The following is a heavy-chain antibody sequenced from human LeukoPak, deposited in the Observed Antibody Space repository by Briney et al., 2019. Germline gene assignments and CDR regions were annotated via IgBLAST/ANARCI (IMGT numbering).Heavy chain of an antibody. V-gene: IGHV1-69*04. CDR2: IIPILGIA. CDR3: ARDPSGYYDSSGYYSNDY. CDR1: GGTFSSYA. D-gene: IGHD3-22*01. J-gene: IGHJ4*02. Sequence: SVKVSRKASGGTFSSYAISWVRQAPGQGLEWMGRIIPILGIANYAQKFQGRVMITADKSTSTAYMELSSLRSEDTAVYYCARDPSGYYDSSGYYSNDYWGQGTLVTVSS.